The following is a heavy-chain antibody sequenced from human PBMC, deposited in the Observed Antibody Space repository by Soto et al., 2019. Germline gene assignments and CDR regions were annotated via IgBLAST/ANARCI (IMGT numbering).Heavy chain of an antibody. J-gene: IGHJ5*02. D-gene: IGHD6-19*01. CDR2: ISSGDAFT. Sequence: EVQLLESGGGLVQPGGSLRLSCAASGFNFRNYAMSWVRQAPGKGLEWVSTISSGDAFTYYADSVKGRFTISRDYSKSTLYLQMNTLRAEDTAVYYCAKDRQDSSFSWGQGPLVTVSS. CDR1: GFNFRNYA. CDR3: AKDRQDSSFS. V-gene: IGHV3-23*01.